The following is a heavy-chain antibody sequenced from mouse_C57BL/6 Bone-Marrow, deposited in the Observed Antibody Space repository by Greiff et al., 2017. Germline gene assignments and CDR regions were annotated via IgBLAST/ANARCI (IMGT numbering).Heavy chain of an antibody. CDR1: GYTFTTYP. CDR3: AKGDNCGGYYFDD. V-gene: IGHV1-47*01. J-gene: IGHJ2*01. Sequence: QVQLKQSGAELVKPGASVKMSCKASGYTFTTYPLEWMKQNHGKSLEWIGNFHPYNDDPKYNEKFKGKATLTVEQSSSTVYLELRRLTSDNSAVYYGAKGDNCGGYYFDDWGQGTTLTVSS. D-gene: IGHD2-13*01. CDR2: FHPYNDDP.